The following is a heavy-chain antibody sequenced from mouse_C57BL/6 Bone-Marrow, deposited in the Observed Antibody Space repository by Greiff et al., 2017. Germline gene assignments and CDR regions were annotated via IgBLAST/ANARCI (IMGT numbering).Heavy chain of an antibody. Sequence: LQESGAELARPGASVKLSCKASGYTFTSYGISWVKQRTGQGLEWIGEIYPRSGNTYYNEKFKGKATLTADKSSSTAYMELRSLTSEDSTVYFCASTSFYDYCAWFAYWGQGTLVTVSA. V-gene: IGHV1-81*01. CDR3: ASTSFYDYCAWFAY. J-gene: IGHJ3*01. CDR1: GYTFTSYG. CDR2: IYPRSGNT. D-gene: IGHD2-4*01.